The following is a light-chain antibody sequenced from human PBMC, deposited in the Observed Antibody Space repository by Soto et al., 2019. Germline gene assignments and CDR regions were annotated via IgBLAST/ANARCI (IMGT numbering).Light chain of an antibody. CDR2: EVS. V-gene: IGLV2-14*01. J-gene: IGLJ1*01. CDR1: SSDVGGYDY. CDR3: SSYSISTACL. Sequence: QSVLTQPASVSGSPGQSITISCTGTSSDVGGYDYVSWYQLHPGKAPKLMVFEVSNRPSGVSYRFSGSKSGNTASLTISGLQAEDEADYFSSSYSISTACLFGTGTKVTVL.